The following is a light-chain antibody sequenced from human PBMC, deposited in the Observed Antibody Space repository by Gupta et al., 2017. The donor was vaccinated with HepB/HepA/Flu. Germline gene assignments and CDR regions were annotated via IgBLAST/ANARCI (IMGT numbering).Light chain of an antibody. CDR3: QQGATFPFT. Sequence: DIQMTQSLSSVSASVGDRVTITCRASQYINRWLAWYQQKPGTAPKLLIYTISSLQTGVPSRFSASGSGTDFTLTITSLQPEDVATYSCQQGATFPFTFGGGTKVEIK. J-gene: IGKJ4*01. CDR1: QYINRW. CDR2: TIS. V-gene: IGKV1-12*01.